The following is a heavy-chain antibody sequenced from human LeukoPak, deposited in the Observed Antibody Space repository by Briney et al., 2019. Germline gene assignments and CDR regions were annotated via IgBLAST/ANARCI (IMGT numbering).Heavy chain of an antibody. J-gene: IGHJ4*02. CDR3: AKDLRGGYRYQPDY. D-gene: IGHD5-12*01. V-gene: IGHV3-30*18. CDR2: ISDDGSKK. Sequence: GGSLRLSCAASGFSFNYYAMHWARQAPGKGLEWVALISDDGSKKYYADSMKGRFTISRDNSKKSLYLQMSSLRAEDTAVYYCAKDLRGGYRYQPDYWGQGTLVTVSS. CDR1: GFSFNYYA.